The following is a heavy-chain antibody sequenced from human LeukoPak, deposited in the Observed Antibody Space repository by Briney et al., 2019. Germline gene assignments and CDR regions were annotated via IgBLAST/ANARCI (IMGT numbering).Heavy chain of an antibody. CDR2: INHSGST. J-gene: IGHJ5*02. D-gene: IGHD1-26*01. Sequence: SETLFLTCAVYGVSFSGYYWSWIRQPPGKGLEWIGEINHSGSTNYNPSLKSRVTISVDTSKNQFSLKLSSVTAADTAVYYCARHRSRGWFDPWGQGTLVTVSS. CDR1: GVSFSGYY. CDR3: ARHRSRGWFDP. V-gene: IGHV4-34*01.